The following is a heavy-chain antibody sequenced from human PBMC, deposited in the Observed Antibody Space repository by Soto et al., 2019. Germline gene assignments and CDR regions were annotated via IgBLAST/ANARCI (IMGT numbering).Heavy chain of an antibody. CDR3: AFDDFRSGFYS. CDR2: ISDNSRNI. V-gene: IGHV3-48*02. Sequence: PGGSLRLSCAASGFSFSAYSMNWVRQAPGKGLEWLSYISDNSRNIYYADSVKGRFTISRDNAKNSLYLQMNSLRDDDTAVYYCAFDDFRSGFYSWGQGTLVTVSS. D-gene: IGHD3-3*01. J-gene: IGHJ5*02. CDR1: GFSFSAYS.